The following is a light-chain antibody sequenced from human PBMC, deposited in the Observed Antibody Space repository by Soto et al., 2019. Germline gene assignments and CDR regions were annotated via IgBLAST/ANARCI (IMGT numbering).Light chain of an antibody. CDR3: QQYDSSWT. J-gene: IGKJ1*01. CDR1: QSVPSNF. Sequence: ESVLTHAAGTLSLSPVERATLSCRASQSVPSNFLAWYQQKPGQAPILLIYGVSRRATGIPDRFSGSGSATDFTLTISRLEPEDFAVYYCQQYDSSWTFGQGTKVEIK. V-gene: IGKV3-20*01. CDR2: GVS.